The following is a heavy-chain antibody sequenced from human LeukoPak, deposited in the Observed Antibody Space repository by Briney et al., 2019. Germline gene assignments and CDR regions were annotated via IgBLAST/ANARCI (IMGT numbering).Heavy chain of an antibody. CDR2: ISSSSSYI. CDR1: GFTFSTYS. CDR3: AKGGKAAAFPVDY. J-gene: IGHJ4*02. D-gene: IGHD6-13*01. Sequence: TGGSLRLSCAASGFTFSTYSMTWVRQAPGKGLEWVSSISSSSSYIYYADSVKGRFTISRDNAKNSLYLQMNSLRAEDTAVYYCAKGGKAAAFPVDYWGQGTLVTVSS. V-gene: IGHV3-21*01.